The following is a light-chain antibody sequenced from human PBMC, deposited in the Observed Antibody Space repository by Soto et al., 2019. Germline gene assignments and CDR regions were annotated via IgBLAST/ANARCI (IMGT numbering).Light chain of an antibody. CDR2: AAS. J-gene: IGKJ3*01. CDR1: QGINSY. CDR3: QQLKSYPIT. Sequence: DIQLTQSPSFLSASVGDRVTITCRASQGINSYLGWYQQKPGKAPKLLIYAASTLQSGVPSRFSGSGSGTEFTLTISSLQPEDFATDYCQQLKSYPITFGPGTKVDI. V-gene: IGKV1-9*01.